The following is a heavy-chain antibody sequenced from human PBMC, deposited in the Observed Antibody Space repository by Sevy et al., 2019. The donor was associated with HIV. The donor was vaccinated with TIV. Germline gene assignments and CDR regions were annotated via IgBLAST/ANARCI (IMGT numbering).Heavy chain of an antibody. CDR1: GGSFSGNY. V-gene: IGHV4-34*01. D-gene: IGHD1-26*01. J-gene: IGHJ6*03. CDR2: INHSGST. CDR3: ARGLIVGGTTYYYYYMDV. Sequence: SETLSLTCAVYGGSFSGNYWSWIRQPPGKGLEWIGEINHSGSTNYNPSLKSRVTISVDTSKNQFSLKLSSVTAAHTAVYYCARGLIVGGTTYYYYYMDVWGKGTTVTVSS.